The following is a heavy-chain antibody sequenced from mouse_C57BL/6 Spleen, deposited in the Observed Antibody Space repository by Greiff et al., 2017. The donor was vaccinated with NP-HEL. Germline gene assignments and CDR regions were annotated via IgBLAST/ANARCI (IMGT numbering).Heavy chain of an antibody. D-gene: IGHD1-1*01. V-gene: IGHV1-72*01. Sequence: QVQLKQPGAELVKPGASVKLSCKASGYTFTSYWMHWVKQRPGRGLEWIGRIDPNSGGTKYNEKFKSKATLTVDKPSSTAYMQLSSLTSEDSAVYYCARNYGSRDLPWFAYWGQGTLVTVSA. CDR3: ARNYGSRDLPWFAY. CDR2: IDPNSGGT. CDR1: GYTFTSYW. J-gene: IGHJ3*01.